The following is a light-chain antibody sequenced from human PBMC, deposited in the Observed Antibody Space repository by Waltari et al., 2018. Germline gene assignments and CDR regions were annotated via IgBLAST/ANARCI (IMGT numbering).Light chain of an antibody. Sequence: YVLTPPPSVSVAPGQPARTLCEGDWIGRKNVHWYRQKSGQAPGLVVYYNDVRPSGVPERFSASNSGDTATLTIGRAEAGDEADYYCQVWDSVTDHLVFGGGTKVTVL. CDR3: QVWDSVTDHLV. CDR2: YND. J-gene: IGLJ2*01. V-gene: IGLV3-21*02. CDR1: WIGRKN.